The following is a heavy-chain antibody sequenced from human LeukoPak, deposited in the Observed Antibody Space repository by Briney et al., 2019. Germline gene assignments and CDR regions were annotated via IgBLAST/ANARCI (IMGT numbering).Heavy chain of an antibody. J-gene: IGHJ4*02. Sequence: SETLSLTCTVSGGSISSSSYYWGWIRQPPGKGLEWIGSIYYSGSTYYNPSLKSRVTISVDTSKNQFSLRLSSVTAADTAVYYCARQPRLHPFDYWGQGTLVAVSS. CDR3: ARQPRLHPFDY. V-gene: IGHV4-39*01. D-gene: IGHD4-11*01. CDR2: IYYSGST. CDR1: GGSISSSSYY.